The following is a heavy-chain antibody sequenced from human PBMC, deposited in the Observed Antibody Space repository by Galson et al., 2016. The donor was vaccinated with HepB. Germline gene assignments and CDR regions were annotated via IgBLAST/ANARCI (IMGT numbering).Heavy chain of an antibody. CDR2: ITGSGGST. V-gene: IGHV3-23*01. D-gene: IGHD2-15*01. CDR3: GKGVRTILVTAATPIES. J-gene: IGHJ4*02. CDR1: GFTFSDYA. Sequence: SLRLSCAASGFTFSDYAMSWARQAPGKGLEWVSGITGSGGSTHPAASVEGRFAVSRDNSKNILYLQLNSLGAEDTAVYYCGKGVRTILVTAATPIESWGQGTLVTVSS.